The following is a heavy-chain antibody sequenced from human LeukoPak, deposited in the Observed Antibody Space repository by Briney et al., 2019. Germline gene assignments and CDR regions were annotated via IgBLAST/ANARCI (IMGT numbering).Heavy chain of an antibody. Sequence: ASVKVSCKASGYTFTGYYMHWVRQAPGQGLEWMGWNNPNSGGTNYAQKFQGRVTMTRDTSISTAHMELSRLRSDDTAVYYCARKVFGVVIIDPYFDYWGQGTLVTVSS. D-gene: IGHD3-3*01. V-gene: IGHV1-2*02. CDR1: GYTFTGYY. J-gene: IGHJ4*02. CDR2: NNPNSGGT. CDR3: ARKVFGVVIIDPYFDY.